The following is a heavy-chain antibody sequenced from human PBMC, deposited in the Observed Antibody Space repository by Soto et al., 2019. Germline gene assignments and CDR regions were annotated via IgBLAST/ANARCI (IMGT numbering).Heavy chain of an antibody. J-gene: IGHJ6*02. CDR2: INPNRGGT. CDR1: GYTFTGYY. D-gene: IGHD6-19*01. V-gene: IGHV1-2*02. CDR3: ARDPGWSSGSFNPGYRMDF. Sequence: NPGASVKVSCKASGYTFTGYYMHWVRQAPGQGLEWMGWINPNRGGTNYAQKXKGRXTXTXNTSISTAYMELSRLRSDASAVYYCARDPGWSSGSFNPGYRMDFWGQGTRVTVSS.